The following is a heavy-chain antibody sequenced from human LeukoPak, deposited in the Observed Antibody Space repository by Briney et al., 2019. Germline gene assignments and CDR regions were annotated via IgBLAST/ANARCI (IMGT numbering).Heavy chain of an antibody. CDR1: GFTFSSYW. V-gene: IGHV3-74*01. D-gene: IGHD1-26*01. J-gene: IGHJ5*02. CDR2: INSDGSST. Sequence: PGGSLRLSCAASGFTFSSYWMHWVRQAPGKGLVWVSRINSDGSSTSYADSVKGRFTISRDNAKNTLCLQMNSLRAEDTAVYYCARDPAVQWELLKNAYNWFDPWGQGTLVTVSS. CDR3: ARDPAVQWELLKNAYNWFDP.